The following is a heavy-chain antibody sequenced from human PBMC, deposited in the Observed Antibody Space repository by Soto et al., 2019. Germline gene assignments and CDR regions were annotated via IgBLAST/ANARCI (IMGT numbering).Heavy chain of an antibody. D-gene: IGHD3-10*01. Sequence: SETLSLTCAVYGGSFSGYYWSWIRQPPGKGLEWIGEINQSGSTYYNPSLKSRVTISVDTSKNQFSLKLSSVTAADTAVYYCARRGSGSYSDYWGQGTLVTVSS. CDR1: GGSFSGYY. CDR3: ARRGSGSYSDY. J-gene: IGHJ4*02. CDR2: INQSGST. V-gene: IGHV4-34*01.